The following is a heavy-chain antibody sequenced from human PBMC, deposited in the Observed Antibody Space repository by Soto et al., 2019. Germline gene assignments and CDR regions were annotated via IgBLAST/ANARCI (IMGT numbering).Heavy chain of an antibody. Sequence: QVQLQESGPGLVKPSQTLSLTCTVSGGSISSGGYYWSWIRQHPGKGLEWIGYIYYSGSTYYNPSLKSRVTISVDTSKNPFALNLSSVTAADTAVYYCARGTMRVGVDPWGQGTLVTVSS. CDR3: ARGTMRVGVDP. J-gene: IGHJ5*02. CDR1: GGSISSGGYY. V-gene: IGHV4-31*03. D-gene: IGHD3-22*01. CDR2: IYYSGST.